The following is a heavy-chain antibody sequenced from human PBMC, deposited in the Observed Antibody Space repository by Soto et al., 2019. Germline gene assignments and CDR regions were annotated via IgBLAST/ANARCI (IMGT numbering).Heavy chain of an antibody. V-gene: IGHV1-18*01. Sequence: ASVKVSCKASGYTITSYCISSVRQAPGQGLEWVGWISAYNGNTNYAQKLQGRVTMTTDTSTSTAYMELRSLRSDDTAVYYCAIDRQYCSSTSCPAPWFDPWGQGTLVTVSS. CDR1: GYTITSYC. CDR2: ISAYNGNT. CDR3: AIDRQYCSSTSCPAPWFDP. J-gene: IGHJ5*02. D-gene: IGHD2-2*01.